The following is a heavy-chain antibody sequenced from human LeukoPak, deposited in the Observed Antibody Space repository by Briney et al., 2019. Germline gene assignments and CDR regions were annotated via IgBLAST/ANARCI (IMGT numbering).Heavy chain of an antibody. CDR3: AKEGYSRGYYSYYYMDV. CDR1: GFTSSSYS. CDR2: ISSSSSTI. D-gene: IGHD6-13*01. J-gene: IGHJ6*03. Sequence: GGSLRLSCAASGFTSSSYSMNWVRQAPGKGLEWVSYISSSSSTIYYADSVKGRFTISRDNAKNSLYLQMNSLRAEDTAVYYCAKEGYSRGYYSYYYMDVWGKGTTVTVSS. V-gene: IGHV3-48*01.